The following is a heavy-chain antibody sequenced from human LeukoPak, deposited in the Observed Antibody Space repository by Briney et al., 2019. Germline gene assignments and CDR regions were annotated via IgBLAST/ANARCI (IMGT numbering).Heavy chain of an antibody. CDR3: ARAMGSGWALFDY. J-gene: IGHJ4*02. Sequence: GGSLRLSCAASGFTFSSYGMHWVRQAPGKGLEWVAVIWYDGSNKYYADSVKGRFTISRDNSKNTLYLQMNSLRAEDTAVYNCARAMGSGWALFDYWGQGTLVTVSS. CDR1: GFTFSSYG. CDR2: IWYDGSNK. D-gene: IGHD6-19*01. V-gene: IGHV3-33*01.